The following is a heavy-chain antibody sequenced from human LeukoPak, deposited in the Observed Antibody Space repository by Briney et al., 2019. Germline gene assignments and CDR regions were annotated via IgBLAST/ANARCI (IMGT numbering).Heavy chain of an antibody. V-gene: IGHV3-21*01. D-gene: IGHD3-22*01. J-gene: IGHJ4*02. CDR3: ARDPTRRFYYYDSSGMFDY. CDR2: ISSSGTSI. CDR1: GFTFSSYT. Sequence: KTGGSLRLSCAASGFTFSSYTMNWVRQAPGKGLEWVSSISSSGTSIFYADSVKGRFTISRDNAKNTLYLQMNSLRAEDTAVYYCARDPTRRFYYYDSSGMFDYWGQGTLVTVSS.